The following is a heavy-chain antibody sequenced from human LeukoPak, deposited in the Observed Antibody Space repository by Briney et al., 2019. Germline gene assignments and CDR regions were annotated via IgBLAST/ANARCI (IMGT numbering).Heavy chain of an antibody. CDR3: ARVLNHAFDI. Sequence: GGSLRLSCTPSGFTVSSNYMTWVRQAPAKGLEWGSVIYSGGNTYYADSVTGRFTISRDNSKNTLYLQMNSLRGDDTAVYYCARVLNHAFDIWGQGTKVTVSS. J-gene: IGHJ3*02. V-gene: IGHV3-66*01. CDR2: IYSGGNT. CDR1: GFTVSSNY.